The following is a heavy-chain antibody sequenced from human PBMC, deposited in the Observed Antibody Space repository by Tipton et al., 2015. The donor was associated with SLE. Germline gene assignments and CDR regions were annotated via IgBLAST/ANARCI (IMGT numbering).Heavy chain of an antibody. CDR1: GYTFNRYS. D-gene: IGHD6-13*01. CDR3: ARSYSSRRGEAFDI. V-gene: IGHV1-18*01. J-gene: IGHJ3*02. Sequence: QVQLVQSGAEVKKPGASVKVSCKASGYTFNRYSLNWVRQAPGQGLEWMGWISTYTGNTNYTQKLQGRVTLTTDTSTRTAYMELRSLRSDDTAVYYCARSYSSRRGEAFDIWGQGTMVTVSS. CDR2: ISTYTGNT.